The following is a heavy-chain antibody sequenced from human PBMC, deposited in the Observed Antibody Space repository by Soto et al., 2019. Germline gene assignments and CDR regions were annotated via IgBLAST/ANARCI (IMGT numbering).Heavy chain of an antibody. CDR2: INPSSGGT. CDR1: GYTFTSYY. Sequence: ASVKVSCKASGYTFTSYYMHWVRQAPGQGLEWMGMINPSSGGTNYAQKFQGRVTMTRDTSISTAYMELSRLRSDDTAVYYCARDSSSWYDFDYWGQGTLVTVSS. D-gene: IGHD6-13*01. CDR3: ARDSSSWYDFDY. V-gene: IGHV1-2*02. J-gene: IGHJ4*02.